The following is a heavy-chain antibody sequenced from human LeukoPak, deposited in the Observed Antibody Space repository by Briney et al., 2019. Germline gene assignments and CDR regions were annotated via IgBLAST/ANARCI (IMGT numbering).Heavy chain of an antibody. Sequence: GASVKVSCKASGYTFTSYAMNWVRQAPGQGLEWMGWISGYNGNTNYAQKLQGRVTMTTDTSTSTAYMELRSLRSDDTAVYYCAIVIPDSSGYYFDYWGQGTLVTVSS. V-gene: IGHV1-18*01. CDR3: AIVIPDSSGYYFDY. J-gene: IGHJ4*02. D-gene: IGHD3-22*01. CDR1: GYTFTSYA. CDR2: ISGYNGNT.